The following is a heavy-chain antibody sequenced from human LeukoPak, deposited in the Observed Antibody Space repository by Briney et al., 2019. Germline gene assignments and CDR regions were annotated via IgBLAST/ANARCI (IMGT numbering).Heavy chain of an antibody. J-gene: IGHJ4*02. CDR3: ARLHYDVLTGPFDY. CDR1: GFTFSSYA. CDR2: IYSGGAT. D-gene: IGHD3-9*01. V-gene: IGHV3-66*04. Sequence: PGGSLRLSCAASGFTFSSYAMSWVRQAPGKGLEWVSIIYSGGATFYADSVKGRFTISRESSKNTLWLQMNSLRAEDTAVYYCARLHYDVLTGPFDYWGQGTLVTVSS.